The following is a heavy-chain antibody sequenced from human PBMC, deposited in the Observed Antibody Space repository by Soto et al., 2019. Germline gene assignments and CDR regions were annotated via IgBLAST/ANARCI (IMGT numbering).Heavy chain of an antibody. CDR2: IWYDGSNK. J-gene: IGHJ4*02. CDR1: GFTFGSYG. V-gene: IGHV3-33*01. Sequence: GGSLRLSCAASGFTFGSYGMHWVRQAPGKGLEWVAVIWYDGSNKYYADSVKGRFTISRDNSKNTLYLQMNSLRAEDTAVYYCARDYYDSSGSFDYWGQGTLVTVSS. D-gene: IGHD3-22*01. CDR3: ARDYYDSSGSFDY.